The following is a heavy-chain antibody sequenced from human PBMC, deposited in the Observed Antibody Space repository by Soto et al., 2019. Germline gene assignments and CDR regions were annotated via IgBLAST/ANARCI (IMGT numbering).Heavy chain of an antibody. CDR1: GFTFSSYG. CDR3: ARDAQYYYGSGSSLGRIYYYYGMDV. Sequence: GGSLRLSCAASGFTFSSYGMHWVRQAPGKGLEWVAVIWYDGSNKYYADSVKGRFTISRDNSKNTLYLQMNSLRAEDTAVYYCARDAQYYYGSGSSLGRIYYYYGMDVWGQGTTVTVSS. V-gene: IGHV3-33*01. CDR2: IWYDGSNK. D-gene: IGHD3-10*01. J-gene: IGHJ6*02.